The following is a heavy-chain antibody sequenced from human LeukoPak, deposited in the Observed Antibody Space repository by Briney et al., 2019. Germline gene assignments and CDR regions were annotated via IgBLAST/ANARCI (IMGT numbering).Heavy chain of an antibody. Sequence: GGSLRLSCAASGFTFSSYGMHWVRQAPGKGLEWVAVIWYDGSNKYYADSVKGRFTISRDNSKNTLYLQMNSLRAEDTVVYYCARDPKQQLVLDYWGQGTLVTVSS. CDR1: GFTFSSYG. D-gene: IGHD6-13*01. CDR2: IWYDGSNK. J-gene: IGHJ4*02. V-gene: IGHV3-33*01. CDR3: ARDPKQQLVLDY.